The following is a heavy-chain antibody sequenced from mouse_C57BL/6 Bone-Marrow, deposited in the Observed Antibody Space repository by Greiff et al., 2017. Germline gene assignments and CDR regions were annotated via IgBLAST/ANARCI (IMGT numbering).Heavy chain of an antibody. CDR3: ALDSSGLDY. CDR2: IDPSDSYT. D-gene: IGHD3-2*02. Sequence: QVQLQQSGAELVKPGASVKLSCKASGYTFTSYWMQWVKQRPGQGLEWIGEIDPSDSYTNYNQKFKGKATLTVDTSSSTAYMQLSSLTSEDSAVYYCALDSSGLDYWGQGTTLTVSS. V-gene: IGHV1-50*01. J-gene: IGHJ2*01. CDR1: GYTFTSYW.